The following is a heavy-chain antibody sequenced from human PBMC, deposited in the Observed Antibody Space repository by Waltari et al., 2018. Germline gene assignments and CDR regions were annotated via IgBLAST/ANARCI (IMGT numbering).Heavy chain of an antibody. Sequence: QVQLQESGPGLVKPSETLSLTCTVSGGSISSYYWSWIRQPPGKGLEWIGYIYYSGSTNYNPALKSRVTISVDTSKNQFSLKLSSVTAADTAVYYCAREGITGMERGYYYYGMDVWGQGTTVTVSS. V-gene: IGHV4-59*01. J-gene: IGHJ6*02. CDR2: IYYSGST. D-gene: IGHD1-20*01. CDR3: AREGITGMERGYYYYGMDV. CDR1: GGSISSYY.